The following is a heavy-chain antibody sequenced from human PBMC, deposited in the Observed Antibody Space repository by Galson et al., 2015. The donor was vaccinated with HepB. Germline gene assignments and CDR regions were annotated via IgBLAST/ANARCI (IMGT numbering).Heavy chain of an antibody. CDR1: GGSISSSSYH. D-gene: IGHD2-2*01. CDR3: ARHESESKTYAADN. J-gene: IGHJ4*02. V-gene: IGHV4-39*01. CDR2: FYYTGNT. Sequence: SETLSLTCTVSGGSISSSSYHWGWLRQPPGKGLEWIGSFYYTGNTHYNPSLKSRVTISGDTFKNQFSLKLNSVTAADTAVYYCARHESESKTYAADNWGQGTLVTVSS.